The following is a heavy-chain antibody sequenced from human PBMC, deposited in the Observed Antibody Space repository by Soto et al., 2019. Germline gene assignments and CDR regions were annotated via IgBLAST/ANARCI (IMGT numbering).Heavy chain of an antibody. Sequence: QVQLEQSGAEVKKPGASVKVSCKASGYTFTSYGISWVRQAPGQGLEWMGWISAYNGNTNYAQKLQGRVTMTTDTSTSTAYMELRSLRSDDTAVYYCARDQGGVQRNYYYYMDVWGKGTTVTVSS. CDR2: ISAYNGNT. V-gene: IGHV1-18*01. CDR3: ARDQGGVQRNYYYYMDV. CDR1: GYTFTSYG. D-gene: IGHD1-1*01. J-gene: IGHJ6*03.